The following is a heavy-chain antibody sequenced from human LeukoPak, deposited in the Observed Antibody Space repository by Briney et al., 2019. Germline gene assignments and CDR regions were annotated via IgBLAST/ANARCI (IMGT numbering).Heavy chain of an antibody. D-gene: IGHD3-16*02. J-gene: IGHJ4*02. CDR3: ARSYRAGLSCFDY. V-gene: IGHV3-74*01. CDR1: GFTFSSYW. Sequence: PGGSLRLSCAASGFTFSSYWMHWVRQAPGKGLVWVSRISSDGSSTSYADSVKGRFTISRDNAKNTLYLQMNSLRAEDTAVYYCARSYRAGLSCFDYWGQGTLVTVSS. CDR2: ISSDGSST.